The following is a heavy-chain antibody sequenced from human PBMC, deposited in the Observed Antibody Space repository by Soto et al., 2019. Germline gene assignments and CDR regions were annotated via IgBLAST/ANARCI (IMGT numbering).Heavy chain of an antibody. CDR1: GGSISSYY. CDR2: IYYSGGT. V-gene: IGHV4-59*01. J-gene: IGHJ4*02. D-gene: IGHD5-12*01. CDR3: ARGRDGYNSDY. Sequence: QVQLQESGPGLVKPSETLSLTCTVSGGSISSYYWSWIRQPPGKGLEWIGYIYYSGGTNYNPSLKSRVTISVDTSKNQFSLKLSSVTAADTAVYYCARGRDGYNSDYWGQGTLVTVSS.